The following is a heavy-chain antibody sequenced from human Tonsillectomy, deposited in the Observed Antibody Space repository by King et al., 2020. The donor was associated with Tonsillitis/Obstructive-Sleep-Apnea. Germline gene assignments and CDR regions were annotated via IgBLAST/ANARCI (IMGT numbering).Heavy chain of an antibody. V-gene: IGHV3-30*04. CDR2: ISYDDGSNK. Sequence: VQLVESGGGVVQPGRSLRLSCAASGFPFSAYSMHWVRQAPGRGLEWVALISYDDGSNKYYADSVKGRFTISRDNSRKMLYLQINSLRPDDTAVYYCARGENYGGTYYFWGQGTLVTVSS. CDR3: ARGENYGGTYYF. J-gene: IGHJ4*02. D-gene: IGHD4-23*01. CDR1: GFPFSAYS.